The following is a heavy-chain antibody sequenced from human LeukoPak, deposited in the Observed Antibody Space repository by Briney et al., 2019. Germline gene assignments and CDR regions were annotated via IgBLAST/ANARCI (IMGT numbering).Heavy chain of an antibody. V-gene: IGHV3-7*01. J-gene: IGHJ4*02. CDR2: IKEDGSQK. Sequence: GGSLRLSCAASGFTFDNYWMTLVRQAPGKGLEWVGMIKEDGSQKYYVDSVRGRFTISRDNAKNSLYLQMNSLRAEDTTVYYCARDQYLIDYWGQGTLVTVSS. CDR1: GFTFDNYW. D-gene: IGHD2/OR15-2a*01. CDR3: ARDQYLIDY.